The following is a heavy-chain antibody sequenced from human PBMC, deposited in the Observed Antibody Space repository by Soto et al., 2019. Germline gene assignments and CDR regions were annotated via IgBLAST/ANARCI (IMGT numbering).Heavy chain of an antibody. J-gene: IGHJ4*02. V-gene: IGHV1-69*13. CDR1: GGTFSSYA. D-gene: IGHD3-3*01. Sequence: SVKVSCKASGGTFSSYAISWVRQAPGQGLEWMGGIIPIFGTANYAQKFQGRVTITADESTSTAYMELSSLRSEDTAVYYCAIDFTSQPIFGEALDYWGQGTQVTVSS. CDR3: AIDFTSQPIFGEALDY. CDR2: IIPIFGTA.